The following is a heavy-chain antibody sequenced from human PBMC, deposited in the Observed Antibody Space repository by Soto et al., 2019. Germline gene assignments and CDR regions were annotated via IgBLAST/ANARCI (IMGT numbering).Heavy chain of an antibody. J-gene: IGHJ6*03. V-gene: IGHV3-23*01. CDR2: LSNSGGTT. CDR3: ARRGIGYYNMDV. CDR1: GFTLSSYA. Sequence: SLRLSCAASGFTLSSYAMIWVRQAPGKGLEWVSTLSNSGGTTYYPDSVKGRFTISRDSSKSTLYLEMNSLRAEDTAVYYCARRGIGYYNMDVWGRGTTVTVSS. D-gene: IGHD3-16*01.